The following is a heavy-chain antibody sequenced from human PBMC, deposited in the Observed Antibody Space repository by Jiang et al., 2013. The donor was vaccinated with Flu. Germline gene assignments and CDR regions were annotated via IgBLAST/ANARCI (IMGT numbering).Heavy chain of an antibody. D-gene: IGHD3-10*01. V-gene: IGHV3-23*01. Sequence: VQLLESGGGLVQPGGSLRLSCAASGFTFSSYAMSWVRQAPGKGLEWVSAISGSGGSTYYADSVKGRFTISRDNSKNTLYLQMNSLRAEDTAVYYCAKDALLLWFGELLRGEAFDIWGQGTMVTVSS. J-gene: IGHJ3*02. CDR1: GFTFSSYA. CDR2: ISGSGGST. CDR3: AKDALLLWFGELLRGEAFDI.